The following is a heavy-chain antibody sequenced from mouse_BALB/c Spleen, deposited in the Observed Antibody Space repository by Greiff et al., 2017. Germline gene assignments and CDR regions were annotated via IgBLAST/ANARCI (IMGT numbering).Heavy chain of an antibody. Sequence: QVQLKESGAELVRPGVSVKISCKGSGYTFTDYAMHWVKQSHAKSLEWIGVISTYYGDASYNQKFKGKATMTVDKSSSTAYMELARLTSEDSAIYYCARGSLNWSWFAYWGQGTLVTVSA. CDR2: ISTYYGDA. CDR1: GYTFTDYA. J-gene: IGHJ3*01. D-gene: IGHD4-1*01. CDR3: ARGSLNWSWFAY. V-gene: IGHV1S137*01.